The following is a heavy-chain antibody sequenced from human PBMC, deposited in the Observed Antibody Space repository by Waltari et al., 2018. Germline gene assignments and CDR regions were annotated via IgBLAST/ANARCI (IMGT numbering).Heavy chain of an antibody. Sequence: VQPGGSLRLSCAATGFTFSSYWMHWVRQAPGKGLVWVSRINTDGISTTYADSVKGRFTISRDNAKNTLYLQMNSLGAEDTAVYYCARDRVTVDYGMDVWGQGTTVIVSS. CDR2: INTDGIST. D-gene: IGHD6-19*01. CDR3: ARDRVTVDYGMDV. J-gene: IGHJ6*02. V-gene: IGHV3-74*01. CDR1: GFTFSSYW.